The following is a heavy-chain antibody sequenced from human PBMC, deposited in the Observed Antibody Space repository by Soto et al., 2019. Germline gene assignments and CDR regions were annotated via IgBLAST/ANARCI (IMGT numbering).Heavy chain of an antibody. D-gene: IGHD6-19*01. CDR3: ARDSGVAPPVAGNTHYYYYMDV. CDR2: ISAYNGNT. CDR1: GYSFTNYG. Sequence: QDQLVQSGVEVKKPGASVKVSCKASGYSFTNYGITWVRQAPGQVFEWMGWISAYNGNTNYSQKLQGRVSMTTDASKSTAYLELRSIRSDDTAVYYCARDSGVAPPVAGNTHYYYYMDVWGKGTTVTVSS. J-gene: IGHJ6*03. V-gene: IGHV1-18*01.